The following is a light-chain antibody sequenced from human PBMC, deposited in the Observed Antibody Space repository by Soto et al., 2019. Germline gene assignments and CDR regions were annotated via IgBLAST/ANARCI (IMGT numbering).Light chain of an antibody. CDR1: QSINSN. CDR2: GAS. V-gene: IGKV3-15*01. Sequence: ERVMTQSPATLSVSPGERATLSCRASQSINSNLAWYQQKPGQAPRLLIYGASTRATGIPARFSGSGSGTEFTLTISSLQSEDFAVYYCQQYNNWPFTFGPGTNVDIK. CDR3: QQYNNWPFT. J-gene: IGKJ3*01.